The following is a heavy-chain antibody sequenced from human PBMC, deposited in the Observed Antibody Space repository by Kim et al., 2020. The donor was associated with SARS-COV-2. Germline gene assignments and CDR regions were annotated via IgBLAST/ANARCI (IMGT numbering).Heavy chain of an antibody. V-gene: IGHV1-24*01. D-gene: IGHD5-12*01. J-gene: IGHJ4*02. CDR2: FDPEDGET. Sequence: ASVKVSCKVSGYTLIELSMNWVRQAPGKGLEWMGGFDPEDGETIYAQKFQGRVTMTEDTSTDTAYMELSSLRSEDTAVYYCATARGYSGYVLYWGQGTLVTVSS. CDR1: GYTLIELS. CDR3: ATARGYSGYVLY.